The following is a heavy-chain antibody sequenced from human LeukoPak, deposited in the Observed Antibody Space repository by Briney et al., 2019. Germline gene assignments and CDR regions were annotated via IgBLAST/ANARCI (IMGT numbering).Heavy chain of an antibody. CDR2: IYHSGST. V-gene: IGHV4-39*07. Sequence: KPSQTLSLTCTVSGGSISSGSYYWGWIRQPPGKGLEWIGSIYHSGSTYYNPSHKSRVTISVDTSKNQFSLKLSSVTAADTAVYYCAKGYCSGGSCYSVGWFDPWGQGTLVTVSS. J-gene: IGHJ5*02. D-gene: IGHD2-15*01. CDR1: GGSISSGSYY. CDR3: AKGYCSGGSCYSVGWFDP.